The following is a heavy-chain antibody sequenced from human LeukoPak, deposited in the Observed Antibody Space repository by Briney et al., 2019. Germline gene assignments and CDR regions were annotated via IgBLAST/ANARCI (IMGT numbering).Heavy chain of an antibody. J-gene: IGHJ4*02. V-gene: IGHV4-31*03. D-gene: IGHD6-13*01. CDR1: GGSISSGGYY. CDR3: ARAPGYSSSWLFDY. Sequence: SETLSLTCTVSGGSISSGGYYWSWIRQHPGKGLEWIGNIYYSGSTYYNPSLKSRVTISVDTSKNQFSLKLSSVTAADTAVYYCARAPGYSSSWLFDYWGQGTLVTVSS. CDR2: IYYSGST.